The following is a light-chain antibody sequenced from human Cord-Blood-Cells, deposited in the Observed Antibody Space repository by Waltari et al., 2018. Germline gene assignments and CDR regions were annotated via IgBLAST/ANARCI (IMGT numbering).Light chain of an antibody. CDR1: SSDVGGYNY. CDR2: DVS. Sequence: QSALTQPRSVSGSPGQSVTISCTGTSSDVGGYNYVSWYQQHPGKAPKLMIYDVSKRLSVVPDRFSGSKSGNTASLTISGLQAEDEADYYCCSYAGSYTLVFGGGTKLTVL. J-gene: IGLJ2*01. CDR3: CSYAGSYTLV. V-gene: IGLV2-11*01.